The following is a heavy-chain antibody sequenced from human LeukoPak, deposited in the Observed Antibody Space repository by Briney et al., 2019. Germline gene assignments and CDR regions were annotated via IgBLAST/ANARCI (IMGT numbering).Heavy chain of an antibody. CDR2: INSDGSST. CDR1: GFTFSSYW. D-gene: IGHD2-15*01. J-gene: IGHJ6*02. V-gene: IGHV3-74*01. CDR3: ARVSVATYYYYGMDV. Sequence: PGGSLRLSCAASGFTFSSYWMHWVRQATGKRLVWVSRINSDGSSTSYADSVKGRFTISRDNAKNTLYLQMNSLRAEDTAVYYCARVSVATYYYYGMDVWGQGTTVTVSS.